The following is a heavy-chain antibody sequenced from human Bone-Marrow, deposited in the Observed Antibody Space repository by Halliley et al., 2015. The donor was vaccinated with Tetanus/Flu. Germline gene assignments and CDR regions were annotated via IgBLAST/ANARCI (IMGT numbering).Heavy chain of an antibody. CDR3: ARGGFTFGERIFDF. Sequence: CAASGFTFEDYAMHWVRQTPGKGLEWVSLISGDGDVTDYADPVKSRFSISRDNSKNSVYLRMNSLRPEDTALYFCARGGFTFGERIFDFWGQGTLVTVSS. V-gene: IGHV3-43D*04. D-gene: IGHD3-16*01. CDR2: ISGDGDVT. CDR1: GFTFEDYA. J-gene: IGHJ4*02.